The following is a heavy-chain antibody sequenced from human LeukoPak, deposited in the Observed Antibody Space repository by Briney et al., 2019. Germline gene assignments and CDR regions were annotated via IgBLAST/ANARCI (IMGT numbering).Heavy chain of an antibody. V-gene: IGHV1-18*01. Sequence: ASVKVSCKASGYTFTSYGISWVRQAPGQGLEWMGWISAYNGNTNYAQKLQGRVTMTTDTSTSTAYMELRSLRSNDTAVYYCARDTAMGATYYFDYWGQGTLVTASS. CDR3: ARDTAMGATYYFDY. CDR1: GYTFTSYG. CDR2: ISAYNGNT. J-gene: IGHJ4*02. D-gene: IGHD1-26*01.